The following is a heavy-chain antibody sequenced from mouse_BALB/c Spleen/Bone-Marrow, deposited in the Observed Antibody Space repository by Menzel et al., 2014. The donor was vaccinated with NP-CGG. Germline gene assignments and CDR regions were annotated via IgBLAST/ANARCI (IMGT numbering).Heavy chain of an antibody. D-gene: IGHD1-1*01. CDR2: ITYDGSS. J-gene: IGHJ2*01. V-gene: IGHV3-6*02. Sequence: EVQRVESGPGLVKPSQSLSLTCSVTGYSITSGYYWNWIRQFPGNRLEWMGYITYDGSSNYNPSLKNRISITRDTSENQFCLKLNSVTTEDTATYYCARDHYYSSSYLDYWGQGTTLTVSS. CDR3: ARDHYYSSSYLDY. CDR1: GYSITSGYY.